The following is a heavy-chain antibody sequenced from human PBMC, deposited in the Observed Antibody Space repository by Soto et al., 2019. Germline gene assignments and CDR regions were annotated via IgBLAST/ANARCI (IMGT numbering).Heavy chain of an antibody. CDR3: ARSPLVAYRWGEEYYYGMDV. D-gene: IGHD2-8*02. J-gene: IGHJ6*02. CDR1: GGSISSGGYS. CDR2: IYHSGST. V-gene: IGHV4-30-2*01. Sequence: QLQLQESGSGLVKPSQTLSLTCAVSGGSISSGGYSWSWIRQPPGKGLEWIGYIYHSGSTYYNPSLKSRVTISVDRSKNQFSLKLSSVTAADTAVYYCARSPLVAYRWGEEYYYGMDVWGQGTTVTVSS.